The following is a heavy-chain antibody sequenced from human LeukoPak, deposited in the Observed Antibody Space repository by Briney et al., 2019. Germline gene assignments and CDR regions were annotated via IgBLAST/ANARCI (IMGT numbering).Heavy chain of an antibody. Sequence: PGGSLRLSCAASGFTFSNYYMSWIRHAPGKGLEWVSYINTIGTTIYYADSLKGRFTISRDNAKNSLSLQMDSLRAEDTAVYYRARGDFGRYAFDFWGQGTMVTVSS. CDR2: INTIGTTI. CDR3: ARGDFGRYAFDF. CDR1: GFTFSNYY. D-gene: IGHD3-16*01. J-gene: IGHJ3*01. V-gene: IGHV3-11*01.